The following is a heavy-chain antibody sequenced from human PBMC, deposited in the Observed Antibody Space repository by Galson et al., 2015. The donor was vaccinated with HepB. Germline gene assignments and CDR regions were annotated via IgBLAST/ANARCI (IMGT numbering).Heavy chain of an antibody. CDR1: GDPISSTNW. D-gene: IGHD3-16*01. Sequence: CAVSGDPISSTNWWTWVRQPPGKGLEWIGEVHYSGNANYSPSLRSRVTISVDKSKNQFSLMLNSVTAADTAIYFCARTYCDSARCFLIDYWGQGTLVTVSS. J-gene: IGHJ4*02. V-gene: IGHV4-4*01. CDR3: ARTYCDSARCFLIDY. CDR2: VHYSGNA.